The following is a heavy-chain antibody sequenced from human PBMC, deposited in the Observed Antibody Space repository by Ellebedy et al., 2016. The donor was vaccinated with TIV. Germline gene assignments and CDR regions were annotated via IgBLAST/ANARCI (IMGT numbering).Heavy chain of an antibody. J-gene: IGHJ5*02. D-gene: IGHD3-22*01. CDR2: IIPILGIA. V-gene: IGHV1-69*04. Sequence: AASVKVSCKASGGTFSSYGISWVRQAPGQGLEWMGRIIPILGIANHAQKFQGRVTITADKSTSTAYMELSSLKSEDTAGYYCARERGHKSSGETWGQGTLVTVSS. CDR3: ARERGHKSSGET. CDR1: GGTFSSYG.